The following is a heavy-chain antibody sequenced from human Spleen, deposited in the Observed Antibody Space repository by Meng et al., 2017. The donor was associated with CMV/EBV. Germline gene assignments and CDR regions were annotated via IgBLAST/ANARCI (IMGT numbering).Heavy chain of an antibody. CDR2: IIPIFGTA. Sequence: SVKVSCKASGYTFTEFYIHWVRQAPGQGLEWMGGIIPIFGTANYAQKFQGRVTITTDESTSTAYMELSSLRSEDTAVYYCARDTRDCSSTSCYIWLYYYYGMDVWGQGSAGHRLL. CDR1: GYTFTEFY. D-gene: IGHD2-2*02. V-gene: IGHV1-69*05. CDR3: ARDTRDCSSTSCYIWLYYYYGMDV. J-gene: IGHJ6*02.